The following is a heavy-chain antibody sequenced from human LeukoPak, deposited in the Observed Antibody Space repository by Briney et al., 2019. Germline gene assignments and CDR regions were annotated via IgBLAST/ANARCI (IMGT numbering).Heavy chain of an antibody. V-gene: IGHV4-34*01. CDR1: GGSFSGYY. CDR2: INHSGST. D-gene: IGHD2-2*01. Sequence: SETLSLTCAVYGGSFSGYYWSWIRQPPGKGLEWIGEINHSGSTNYNPSLKSRVTISVDTSKNQFSLRLSSVTAADTAVYYCARTSAAMRVIDYWGQGTLVTVSS. CDR3: ARTSAAMRVIDY. J-gene: IGHJ4*02.